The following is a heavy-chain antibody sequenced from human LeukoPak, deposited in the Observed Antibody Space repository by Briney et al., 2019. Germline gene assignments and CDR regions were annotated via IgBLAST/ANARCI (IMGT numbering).Heavy chain of an antibody. J-gene: IGHJ4*02. CDR1: GGSFSGNY. CDR3: ARKYYYDSSGYSIFDY. CDR2: INHSGST. Sequence: SSETLSLTCAVYGGSFSGNYWSWIRQPPGKGLEWIGEINHSGSTNYNPSLKSRVTISVDTSKNQFSLKLSSVTAADTAVYYCARKYYYDSSGYSIFDYWGQGTLVTVSS. V-gene: IGHV4-34*01. D-gene: IGHD3-22*01.